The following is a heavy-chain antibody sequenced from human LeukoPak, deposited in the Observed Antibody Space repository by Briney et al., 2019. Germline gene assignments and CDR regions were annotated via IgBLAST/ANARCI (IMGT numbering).Heavy chain of an antibody. CDR1: GFTFDDYG. V-gene: IGHV3-20*04. Sequence: GGSLRLSCAASGFTFDDYGMSWVRQAPGKGLEWVSGINWNGGSTGYADSVKGRFTISRDNAKNSLYLQMNSLRAEDTALYYCAREGSGGSCYFCNLDYWGQGTLVTVSS. CDR3: AREGSGGSCYFCNLDY. CDR2: INWNGGST. D-gene: IGHD2-15*01. J-gene: IGHJ4*02.